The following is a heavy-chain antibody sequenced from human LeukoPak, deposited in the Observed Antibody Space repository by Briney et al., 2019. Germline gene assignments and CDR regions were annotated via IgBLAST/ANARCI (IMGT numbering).Heavy chain of an antibody. D-gene: IGHD5-12*01. Sequence: SETLSLTCTVSGGSINTYYWNWVRQPPGKGLKWIGYIYSSGRTNYNPSLKSRVTISVDTSKNQFSLKLSSVTAADTAVYYCARVRGIVATVNYFDYWGQGTLVTVSS. CDR1: GGSINTYY. CDR2: IYSSGRT. CDR3: ARVRGIVATVNYFDY. V-gene: IGHV4-59*01. J-gene: IGHJ4*02.